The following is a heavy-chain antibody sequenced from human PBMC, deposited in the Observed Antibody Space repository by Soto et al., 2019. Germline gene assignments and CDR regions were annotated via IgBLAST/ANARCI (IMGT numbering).Heavy chain of an antibody. CDR3: ARDVPHRHRRSPLPLHYIDY. J-gene: IGHJ4*02. D-gene: IGHD2-15*01. V-gene: IGHV4-31*01. Sequence: QVQLQESGPGLVKPSQTLSLTCTVSGGSISSGGYYWSWIRQHPGKGLEWIGYIYYSGSTYYNPSLKSQRTISEDTSKNLFYRKLHSETAADTAVYYCARDVPHRHRRSPLPLHYIDYWGQGTLVTVS. CDR1: GGSISSGGYY. CDR2: IYYSGST.